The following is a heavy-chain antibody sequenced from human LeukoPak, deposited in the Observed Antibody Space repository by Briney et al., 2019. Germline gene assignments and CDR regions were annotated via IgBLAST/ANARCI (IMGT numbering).Heavy chain of an antibody. CDR1: GGTFSSYA. Sequence: ASVKDSCKASGGTFSSYAISWVRQAPGQGLEWMGRIIPIFGTANYAQKFQGRVTITTDESTSTAYMELSSLRSEDTAVYYCARDLFPQYCSGGSCYSSSGYYFDYWGQGTLVTVSS. V-gene: IGHV1-69*05. CDR2: IIPIFGTA. D-gene: IGHD2-15*01. J-gene: IGHJ4*02. CDR3: ARDLFPQYCSGGSCYSSSGYYFDY.